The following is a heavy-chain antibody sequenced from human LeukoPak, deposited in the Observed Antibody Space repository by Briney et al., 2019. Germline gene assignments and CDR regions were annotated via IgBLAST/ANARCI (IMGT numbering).Heavy chain of an antibody. CDR3: ARANSRGMIVVANPDDAFDI. CDR2: ISSSSSTI. V-gene: IGHV3-48*01. J-gene: IGHJ3*02. CDR1: GFTFSSFE. D-gene: IGHD3-22*01. Sequence: GGSLRLSCAASGFTFSSFEMNWVRQAPGKGLEWVSYISSSSSTIYYADSVKGRFTISRDNAKNSLYLQMNSLRAEDTAVYYCARANSRGMIVVANPDDAFDIWGQGTLVTVSS.